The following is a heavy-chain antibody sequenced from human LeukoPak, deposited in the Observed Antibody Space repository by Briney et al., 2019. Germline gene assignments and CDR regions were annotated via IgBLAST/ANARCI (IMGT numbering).Heavy chain of an antibody. CDR3: AKDRRAGSYDY. V-gene: IGHV3-23*01. Sequence: PGGSLRLSCAASGFTFSSYVMSWVRQAPGKGLEWVSVISGSGVNTYYADSVKGRFTISRDNSKNTLYLQMNSLRAEDTAVYYCAKDRRAGSYDYWGQGTLVTVSS. CDR2: ISGSGVNT. CDR1: GFTFSSYV. J-gene: IGHJ4*02. D-gene: IGHD3-10*01.